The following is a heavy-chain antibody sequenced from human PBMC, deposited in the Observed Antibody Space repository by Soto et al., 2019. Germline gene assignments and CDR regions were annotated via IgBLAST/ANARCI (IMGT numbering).Heavy chain of an antibody. Sequence: ASVKVSCKASGYSFTGHYMHWVRRAPGRGLEWMGWVDLNTGGTDYAQEFQGRVTMTTATSIRTVYLEVTGLKFDDTAIYYCARDPSSFLGRVYGMDVWGPGTAVPV. V-gene: IGHV1-2*02. CDR2: VDLNTGGT. CDR3: ARDPSSFLGRVYGMDV. CDR1: GYSFTGHY. J-gene: IGHJ6*02.